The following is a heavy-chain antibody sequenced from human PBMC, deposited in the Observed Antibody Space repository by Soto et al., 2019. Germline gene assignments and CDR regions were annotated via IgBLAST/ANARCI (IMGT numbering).Heavy chain of an antibody. Sequence: EVQLLESGGGLVQPGGSLRLSCAASGFTFSTYAMSWVRQAPGKGLEWVSTISDSGSTYYADSLKGRFTISRDNSRNSLYLEMNSLRAEDTAVYYCAKNKGGNYCSRTSCLYSFDYWGQGSLVTVSS. CDR3: AKNKGGNYCSRTSCLYSFDY. J-gene: IGHJ4*02. D-gene: IGHD2-2*01. V-gene: IGHV3-23*01. CDR1: GFTFSTYA. CDR2: ISDSGST.